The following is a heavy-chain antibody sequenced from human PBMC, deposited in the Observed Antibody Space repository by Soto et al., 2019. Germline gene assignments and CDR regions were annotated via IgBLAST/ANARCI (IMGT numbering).Heavy chain of an antibody. Sequence: QVQLVQSGAEVKKPGASVKVSCHLSGNTLTKLPMHWVRQAPGKGLEWMGGYDPDDDGTIYAENFQGRLTMTEDTSTNTAYMELSRLTSEDTAVYYCASGRDGYHALGYWGQGTLGYVSS. D-gene: IGHD5-12*01. CDR3: ASGRDGYHALGY. J-gene: IGHJ4*02. CDR2: YDPDDDGT. CDR1: GNTLTKLP. V-gene: IGHV1-24*01.